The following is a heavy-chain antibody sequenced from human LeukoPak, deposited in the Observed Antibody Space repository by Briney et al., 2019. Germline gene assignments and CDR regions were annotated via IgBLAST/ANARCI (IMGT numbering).Heavy chain of an antibody. V-gene: IGHV5-51*01. CDR1: GYSFTSYW. CDR2: IYPGDSDT. Sequence: GESLKISCKGSGYSFTSYWIGWVRQMPGKGLEWMGFIYPGDSDTRYSPSFQGQVTISADKSISTAYLQWSSLKASDTAMYYCATTRGSSAAAWAFDYWGQGTLVTVSS. D-gene: IGHD1-26*01. J-gene: IGHJ4*02. CDR3: ATTRGSSAAAWAFDY.